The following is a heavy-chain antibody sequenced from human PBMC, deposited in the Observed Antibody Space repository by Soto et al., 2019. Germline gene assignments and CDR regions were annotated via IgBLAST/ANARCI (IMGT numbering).Heavy chain of an antibody. J-gene: IGHJ4*02. D-gene: IGHD6-19*01. CDR1: GGSFSGYY. Sequence: QVQLQQWGAGLLKPSETLSLTCAVYGGSFSGYYWSWIRQPPGKGLEWIGEINHSGSTNYNPSLKSRVTISVDTSKNQFSLKLSSVTAADTAVYYCASVASVAGTLSYRGQGTLVTVSS. V-gene: IGHV4-34*01. CDR2: INHSGST. CDR3: ASVASVAGTLSY.